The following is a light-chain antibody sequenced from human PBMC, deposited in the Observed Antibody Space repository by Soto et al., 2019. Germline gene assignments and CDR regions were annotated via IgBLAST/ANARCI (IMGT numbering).Light chain of an antibody. Sequence: EIVLTESPATLSLSPGERATLSCRASQSVSTFLTWYQQKPGQAPRLLIYDASNRATGIPPRFSGSGSGTDFTLTIRSLAPEDFAVYYCQQRSNWPFTVGQGTRLESK. CDR3: QQRSNWPFT. J-gene: IGKJ5*01. CDR1: QSVSTF. CDR2: DAS. V-gene: IGKV3-11*01.